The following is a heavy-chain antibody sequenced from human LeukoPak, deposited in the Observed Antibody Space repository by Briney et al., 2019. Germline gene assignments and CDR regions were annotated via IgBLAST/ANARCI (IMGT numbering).Heavy chain of an antibody. Sequence: GGSLRLSCAASGFTFSSHSMNWVRQAPGKGLEWVSYIGSGRTTIFYADSVRGRFTISRDNAKNSLYLQMNSLRAEDTAVYYCAKDVAARPNDAFDIWGQGTMVTVSS. CDR2: IGSGRTTI. V-gene: IGHV3-48*04. CDR1: GFTFSSHS. J-gene: IGHJ3*02. CDR3: AKDVAARPNDAFDI. D-gene: IGHD2-21*01.